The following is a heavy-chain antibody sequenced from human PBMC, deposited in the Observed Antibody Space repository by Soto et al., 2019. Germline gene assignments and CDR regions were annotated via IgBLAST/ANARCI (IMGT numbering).Heavy chain of an antibody. J-gene: IGHJ4*02. CDR2: IIPIFGTA. V-gene: IGHV1-69*13. CDR1: GGTFSSYA. CDR3: ARSSYSGSCLFDC. Sequence: SVKVSCKASGGTFSSYAISWVRQAPGQGLEWMGGIIPIFGTANYAQKFQGRVTITADESTSTAYMELSSLRSEDTAVYYCARSSYSGSCLFDCWGQGTLVTVSS. D-gene: IGHD1-26*01.